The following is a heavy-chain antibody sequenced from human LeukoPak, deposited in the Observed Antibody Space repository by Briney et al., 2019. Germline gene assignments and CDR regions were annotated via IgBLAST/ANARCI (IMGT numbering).Heavy chain of an antibody. D-gene: IGHD6-13*01. V-gene: IGHV3-21*01. CDR2: ISSSSSYI. Sequence: GGSLRLSCAASGFTFSNDWMHWVRHAPGKGLEWVSSISSSSSYIYYAEPVKGRFTVFRDNAKNSLYLQMNSLRVEDTAVYYCARDPINIATAANGFDYWGQGTLVTVSS. CDR1: GFTFSNDW. CDR3: ARDPINIATAANGFDY. J-gene: IGHJ4*02.